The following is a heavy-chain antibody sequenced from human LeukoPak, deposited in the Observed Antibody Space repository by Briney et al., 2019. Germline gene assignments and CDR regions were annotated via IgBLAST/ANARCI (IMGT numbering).Heavy chain of an antibody. J-gene: IGHJ3*02. Sequence: SETLSLTCTVSGGSISRSSYYWGWIRQPPGKGLEWIGSIYYSGSTYYNPSLRSRVTISVDTSKNQFSLKLSSVTAADTAVYYCARPTMITFGGVIVTDAFDIWGQGTTVTVSS. V-gene: IGHV4-39*07. CDR3: ARPTMITFGGVIVTDAFDI. D-gene: IGHD3-16*02. CDR2: IYYSGST. CDR1: GGSISRSSYY.